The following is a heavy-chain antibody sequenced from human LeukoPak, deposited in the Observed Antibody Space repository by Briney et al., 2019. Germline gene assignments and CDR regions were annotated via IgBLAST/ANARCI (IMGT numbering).Heavy chain of an antibody. Sequence: ASVKVSCEASGGTFSSYAISWVRQAPGQGLEWMGWISAYNGNTIYAQKVKGRVTMTTDTSTSTAYMELRSLKSDDTAVYYCARASYCSDGSCYSDYWGQGTLVTVSS. D-gene: IGHD2-15*01. J-gene: IGHJ4*02. V-gene: IGHV1-18*01. CDR3: ARASYCSDGSCYSDY. CDR1: GGTFSSYA. CDR2: ISAYNGNT.